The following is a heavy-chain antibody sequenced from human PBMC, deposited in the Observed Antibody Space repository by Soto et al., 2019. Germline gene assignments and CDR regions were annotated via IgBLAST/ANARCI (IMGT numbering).Heavy chain of an antibody. V-gene: IGHV4-59*08. Sequence: SETLSLTCTVSGGSISSYYWSWIRQPPGKGLEWVGYIYYSGSTNYNPSLKTRVTISVDTSKQQFSLKLSSVTAADTAVYYCARFSYSSGWYYFDYWGQGTLVTVSS. CDR3: ARFSYSSGWYYFDY. CDR2: IYYSGST. D-gene: IGHD6-13*01. J-gene: IGHJ4*02. CDR1: GGSISSYY.